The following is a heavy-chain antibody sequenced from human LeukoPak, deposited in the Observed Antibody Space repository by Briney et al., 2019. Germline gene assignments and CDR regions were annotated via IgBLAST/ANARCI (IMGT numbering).Heavy chain of an antibody. CDR1: GFTFSSHA. V-gene: IGHV3-48*01. J-gene: IGHJ4*02. D-gene: IGHD6-13*01. Sequence: GGSLRLSCAASGFTFSSHAIHWVRQAPGKGLEWVSYISSSSSTIYYADSVKGRFTISRDNAKNSLYLQMNSLRAEDTAVYYCARVRYSPDYWGQGTLVTVSS. CDR2: ISSSSSTI. CDR3: ARVRYSPDY.